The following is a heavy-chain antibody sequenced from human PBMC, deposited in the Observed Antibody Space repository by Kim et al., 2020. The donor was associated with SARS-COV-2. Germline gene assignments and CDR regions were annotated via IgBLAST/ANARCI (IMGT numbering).Heavy chain of an antibody. CDR1: GFTVGSNY. D-gene: IGHD4-17*01. CDR3: GRTDYGDNYYFDY. V-gene: IGHV3-66*01. CDR2: FYSGGST. Sequence: GGSLRLSCAASGFTVGSNYMSWVRQAPGKGLDWVSVFYSGGSTYYADSVKGRFTISRDNSKNTLYLQMKSLRAEDTAVYYCGRTDYGDNYYFDYWGQGTLVTVSS. J-gene: IGHJ4*02.